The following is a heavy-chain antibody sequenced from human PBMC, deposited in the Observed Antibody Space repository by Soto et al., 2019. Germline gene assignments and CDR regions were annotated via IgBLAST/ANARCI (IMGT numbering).Heavy chain of an antibody. J-gene: IGHJ5*02. CDR1: GYTFTIYA. Sequence: ASVKVSCKASGYTFTIYAMHWVRQAPGQRLEWMGWINAGNGNTKYSQKFQGRVTITRDTSASTAYMELSSLRSEDTAVYYCARAGGTAGYDFWSGWENWFDPWGQGTLVTVSS. D-gene: IGHD3-3*01. CDR2: INAGNGNT. CDR3: ARAGGTAGYDFWSGWENWFDP. V-gene: IGHV1-3*01.